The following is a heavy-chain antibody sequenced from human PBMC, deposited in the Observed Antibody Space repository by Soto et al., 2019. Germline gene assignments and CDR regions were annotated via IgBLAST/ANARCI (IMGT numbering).Heavy chain of an antibody. J-gene: IGHJ4*02. V-gene: IGHV3-15*01. Sequence: EVQLVESGGGLVKPGGSLRLSCAASGFTFSNAWMSWVRQAPGKGLEWVGHIKSKTDGGTTDYAAPVKGRFTISRDYSKNTLYLQTTRLKPEDPAVYYCTPGGLTHWGKGTLVTVSS. D-gene: IGHD3-16*01. CDR2: IKSKTDGGTT. CDR1: GFTFSNAW. CDR3: TPGGLTH.